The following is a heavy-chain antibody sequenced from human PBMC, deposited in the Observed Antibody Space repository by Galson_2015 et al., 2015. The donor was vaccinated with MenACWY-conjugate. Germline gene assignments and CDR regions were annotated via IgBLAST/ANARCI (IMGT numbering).Heavy chain of an antibody. J-gene: IGHJ4*02. CDR1: GFTFSDYY. D-gene: IGHD5-12*01. CDR2: ISSGHIYS. Sequence: SLRLSCAASGFTFSDYYMSWIHQAPGKGLEWVAYISSGHIYSNHADSVKGRFTISRDNAKNSLFLQMNSLRAEDTAVYFCARTPRSYSGYTFEKWGQGTLVTVSS. V-gene: IGHV3-11*06. CDR3: ARTPRSYSGYTFEK.